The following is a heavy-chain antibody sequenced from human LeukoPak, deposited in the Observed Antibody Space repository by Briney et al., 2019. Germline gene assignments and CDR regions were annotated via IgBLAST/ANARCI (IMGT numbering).Heavy chain of an antibody. CDR3: AKDSITMVRGIAY. D-gene: IGHD3-10*01. V-gene: IGHV3-30*02. CDR2: ILYDGSNK. Sequence: GGSLRLSCAASGFTFSSYGMHWVRQAPGKGLEWVAFILYDGSNKYYADSVKGRFTISRDNSKNTLSLQMNSLRAEDTAVYYCAKDSITMVRGIAYWGQGTLVNVSS. CDR1: GFTFSSYG. J-gene: IGHJ4*02.